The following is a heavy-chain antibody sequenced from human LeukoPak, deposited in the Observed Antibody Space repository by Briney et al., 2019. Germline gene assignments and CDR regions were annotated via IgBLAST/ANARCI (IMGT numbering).Heavy chain of an antibody. D-gene: IGHD3-22*01. V-gene: IGHV1-18*01. J-gene: IGHJ4*02. CDR1: GYTFSSYG. Sequence: GASVKVSCKAPGYTFSSYGISWVRQAPGQGLEWMGWISAYNGNTNYAQRLQGRVTMTTDTSTSTAYMELRSLRSDDTAVYYCARANYDSSGYYRSLDYWGQGTLVTVSS. CDR2: ISAYNGNT. CDR3: ARANYDSSGYYRSLDY.